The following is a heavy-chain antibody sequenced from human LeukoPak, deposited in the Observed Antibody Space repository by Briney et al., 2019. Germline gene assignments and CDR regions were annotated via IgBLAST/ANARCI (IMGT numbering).Heavy chain of an antibody. J-gene: IGHJ4*02. Sequence: SVKVSCKASGGTFSSYAISWVRQAPGQGLEWMGRIIPILGIANYAQKFQGRVTMTRDTSISTAYMELSRLRSDDTAVYYCARDLGSSGYYRFDYWGQGTLVTVSS. V-gene: IGHV1-69*04. CDR1: GGTFSSYA. D-gene: IGHD3-22*01. CDR3: ARDLGSSGYYRFDY. CDR2: IIPILGIA.